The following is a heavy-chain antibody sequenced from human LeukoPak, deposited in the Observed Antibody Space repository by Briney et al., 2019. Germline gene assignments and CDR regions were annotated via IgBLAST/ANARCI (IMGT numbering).Heavy chain of an antibody. J-gene: IGHJ4*02. CDR3: ARVGEYCDGDCYSDY. V-gene: IGHV1-2*02. CDR1: GNTFTLYS. D-gene: IGHD2-21*02. Sequence: ASVKVSCKASGNTFTLYSMNWVRQAPGQGLKWMGWINPNSGGTNYAQKFQGRVTMTRDTSISTAYMELSRLRSDDTAVYYCARVGEYCDGDCYSDYWGQGTLVTVSS. CDR2: INPNSGGT.